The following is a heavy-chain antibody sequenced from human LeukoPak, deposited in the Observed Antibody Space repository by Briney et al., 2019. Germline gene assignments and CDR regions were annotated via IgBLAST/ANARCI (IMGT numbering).Heavy chain of an antibody. CDR1: CDSISSYC. CDR2: IFHSGST. V-gene: IGHV4-59*01. Sequence: AETLSLTCTVACDSISSYCWSWIRQPPGKGLELIAYIFHSGSTNYTPSLKSRVTISVAASTHQFSLKLRSVTAADTAVYYCARGDGGVIVANFDYWGQGTLATVSS. J-gene: IGHJ4*02. CDR3: ARGDGGVIVANFDY. D-gene: IGHD3-16*02.